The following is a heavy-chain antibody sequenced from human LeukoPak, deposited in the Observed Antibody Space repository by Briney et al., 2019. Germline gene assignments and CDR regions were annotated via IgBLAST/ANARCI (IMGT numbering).Heavy chain of an antibody. CDR3: AKDRTLELRPYYFDY. Sequence: GGSLRLSCAASGFTFSSYAMSWVRQAPGKGLEWVSAISGSGGSTYYADPVKGRFTISRDNSKNTLYLQMNSLRAEDTAVYYCAKDRTLELRPYYFDYWGQGTLVTVSS. CDR1: GFTFSSYA. CDR2: ISGSGGST. J-gene: IGHJ4*02. D-gene: IGHD1-7*01. V-gene: IGHV3-23*01.